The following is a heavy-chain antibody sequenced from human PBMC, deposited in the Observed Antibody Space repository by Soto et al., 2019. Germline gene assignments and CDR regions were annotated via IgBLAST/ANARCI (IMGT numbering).Heavy chain of an antibody. Sequence: QITLKESGPTLVKPTQPLTLTCTFSGFSLSTSGVGAGWIRQPPGKALEWLALIYWDDDKRYSPSLKSRLTITKDTSKTQVVRTVTNMDPGDTATYYCAHSGGYDYAADYWGQGTLVTVSS. D-gene: IGHD5-12*01. CDR3: AHSGGYDYAADY. J-gene: IGHJ4*02. CDR1: GFSLSTSGVG. CDR2: IYWDDDK. V-gene: IGHV2-5*02.